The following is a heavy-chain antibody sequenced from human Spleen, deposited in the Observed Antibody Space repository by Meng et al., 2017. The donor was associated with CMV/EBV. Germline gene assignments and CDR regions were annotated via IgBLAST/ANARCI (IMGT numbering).Heavy chain of an antibody. CDR1: GFTFSAFG. CDR3: TTDLWIVVVPAAIRP. D-gene: IGHD2-2*02. Sequence: GESLKISCAASGFTFSAFGLHWVRQAPDKGLEWVAFVRFDGSDKYYADSVKGRFTISRDNSKNTLHLQMSSLKTEDTAVYYCTTDLWIVVVPAAIRPWGQGTLVTVSS. CDR2: VRFDGSDK. J-gene: IGHJ5*02. V-gene: IGHV3-30*02.